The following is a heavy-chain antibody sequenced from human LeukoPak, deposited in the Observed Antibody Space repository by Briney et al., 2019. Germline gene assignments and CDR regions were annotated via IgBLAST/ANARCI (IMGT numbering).Heavy chain of an antibody. J-gene: IGHJ4*02. CDR1: GYTLTDYY. CDR2: INPNSGDT. CDR3: AREEQYNNFFDY. V-gene: IGHV1-2*02. D-gene: IGHD1/OR15-1a*01. Sequence: APVKVSCKASGYTLTDYYIHWVRQAPGQGLEWLGWINPNSGDTTYAQKFQGRVTMTRDTSTSSAYMDLSRLKSDDTAVYFCAREEQYNNFFDYWGQGTLVTVSS.